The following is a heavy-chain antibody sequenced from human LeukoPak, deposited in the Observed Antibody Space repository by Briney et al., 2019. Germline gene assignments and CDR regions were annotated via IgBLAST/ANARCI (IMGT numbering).Heavy chain of an antibody. CDR3: ARHAMVTAIPATPASYYYYGMDV. CDR2: IYPGDSDP. D-gene: IGHD2-21*02. V-gene: IGHV5-51*01. Sequence: GESLKISCKGSGYSFTSYWIGWVRQMPGKGLEWMGIIYPGDSDPRYSPSVKGQVTISADKSISTAYLQWSSLKASDTAMYYCARHAMVTAIPATPASYYYYGMDVWGQGTTVTVSS. J-gene: IGHJ6*02. CDR1: GYSFTSYW.